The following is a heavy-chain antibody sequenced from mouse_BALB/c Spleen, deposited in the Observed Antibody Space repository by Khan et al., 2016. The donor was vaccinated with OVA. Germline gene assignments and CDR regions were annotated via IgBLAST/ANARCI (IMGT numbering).Heavy chain of an antibody. CDR2: INTFTGEP. CDR1: GYTFTNYG. Sequence: QIQLVQSGPEMKKPGETVKISCKASGYTFTNYGMNWVKQSPGKALKWMGWINTFTGEPPYADDFKGRFAFSLETSASTASLQINNLKNEDTATYCCARPPYFSYSLDHWGQGTSVTVSS. J-gene: IGHJ4*01. V-gene: IGHV9-3-1*01. D-gene: IGHD2-12*01. CDR3: ARPPYFSYSLDH.